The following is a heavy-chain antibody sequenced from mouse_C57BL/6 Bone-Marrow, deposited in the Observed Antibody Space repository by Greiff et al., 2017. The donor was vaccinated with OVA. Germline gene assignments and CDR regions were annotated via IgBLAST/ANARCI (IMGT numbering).Heavy chain of an antibody. V-gene: IGHV5-17*01. CDR1: GFTFSDYG. CDR3: ARADYYGSIAPV. CDR2: ISSGSSTI. J-gene: IGHJ1*03. Sequence: DVKLVESGGGLVKPGGSLKLSCAASGFTFSDYGMHWVRQAPEKGLEWVAYISSGSSTIYYADTVKGRFTIFRDNAKNTLFLQMPSLRSEDTAMYYCARADYYGSIAPVWGTGTTDTVSS. D-gene: IGHD1-1*01.